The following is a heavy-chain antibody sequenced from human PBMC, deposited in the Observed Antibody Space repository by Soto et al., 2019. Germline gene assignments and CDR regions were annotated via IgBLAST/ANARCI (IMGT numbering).Heavy chain of an antibody. CDR3: ARARFQVLYGKPYFDS. J-gene: IGHJ4*02. Sequence: SETLSLTCTVSGGSISSGDYYWSWIRQVPKKGLEWIGYIYYSGNTYYNPSLKSRHTISVDTSKNHFSLMVDSVTAADTAVYYCARARFQVLYGKPYFDSWGQGTLVTVSS. CDR2: IYYSGNT. CDR1: GGSISSGDYY. D-gene: IGHD2-2*02. V-gene: IGHV4-31*03.